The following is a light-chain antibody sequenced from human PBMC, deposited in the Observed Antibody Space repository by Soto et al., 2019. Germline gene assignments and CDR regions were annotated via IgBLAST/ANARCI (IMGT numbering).Light chain of an antibody. CDR3: SSYTRSNSVV. CDR1: SSDDGGYKY. V-gene: IGLV2-14*01. Sequence: QSARPQPASVSGSPGQSITISCTGTSSDDGGYKYVSWYQQHPGKAPKLTIYEVSDRPSGVSNRFSGSKSGNTASLTISGLQAEDEADYYCSSYTRSNSVVFGGGTKLTVL. CDR2: EVS. J-gene: IGLJ2*01.